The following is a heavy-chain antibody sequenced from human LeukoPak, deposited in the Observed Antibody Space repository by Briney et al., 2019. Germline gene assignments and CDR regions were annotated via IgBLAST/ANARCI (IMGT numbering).Heavy chain of an antibody. CDR1: GYTFTSYA. V-gene: IGHV1-3*01. CDR2: INAGNGNT. CDR3: ARDLTMVRGAAGY. Sequence: ASVKVSCKASGYTFTSYAMHWVRQAPGQRLEWMGWINAGNGNTKYSQKFQGRVTITRDTSASTAYMEPSSLRSEDTAVYYCARDLTMVRGAAGYWGQGTLVTVSS. D-gene: IGHD3-10*01. J-gene: IGHJ4*02.